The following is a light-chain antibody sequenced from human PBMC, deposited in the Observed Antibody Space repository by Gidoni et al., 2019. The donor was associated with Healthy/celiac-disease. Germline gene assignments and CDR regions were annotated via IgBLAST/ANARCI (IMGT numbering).Light chain of an antibody. Sequence: QSVLTQPPSVSGAPGQRVTISCTGSRSNIGAGYDVHWYQPLPGTAHKLLIYGNSNRPSGVPDRFSGSKSGTSASLAITGLQAEDEADYYCQSYDSSLSGPYVVFGGGTKLTVL. CDR1: RSNIGAGYD. CDR3: QSYDSSLSGPYVV. CDR2: GNS. J-gene: IGLJ2*01. V-gene: IGLV1-40*01.